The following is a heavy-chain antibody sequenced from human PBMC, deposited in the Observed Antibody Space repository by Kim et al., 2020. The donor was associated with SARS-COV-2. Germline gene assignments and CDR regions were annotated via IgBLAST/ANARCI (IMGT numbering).Heavy chain of an antibody. V-gene: IGHV4-30-4*01. Sequence: SETLSLTCTVSGGSISSGDYYWSWIRQPPGKGLEWIGYIYYSGSTYYNPSLKSRVTISVDTSKNQFSLKLSSVTAADTAVYYCARESHCSSTSCPGWFDPWGQGTLVTVSS. CDR2: IYYSGST. J-gene: IGHJ5*02. CDR1: GGSISSGDYY. D-gene: IGHD2-2*01. CDR3: ARESHCSSTSCPGWFDP.